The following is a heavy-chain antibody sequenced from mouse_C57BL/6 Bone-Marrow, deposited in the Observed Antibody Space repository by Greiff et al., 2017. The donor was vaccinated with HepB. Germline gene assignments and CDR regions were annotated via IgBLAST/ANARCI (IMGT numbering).Heavy chain of an antibody. Sequence: EVQVVESGGGLVKPGGSLKLSCAASGFTFSDYGMHWVRQAPEKGLEWVAYISSGSSTIYYADTVKGRFTISRDNAKNTLFLQMTSLRSEDTAMYYCARSGIYYDYDAFAYWGQGTLVTVSA. D-gene: IGHD2-4*01. CDR2: ISSGSSTI. CDR3: ARSGIYYDYDAFAY. J-gene: IGHJ3*01. V-gene: IGHV5-17*01. CDR1: GFTFSDYG.